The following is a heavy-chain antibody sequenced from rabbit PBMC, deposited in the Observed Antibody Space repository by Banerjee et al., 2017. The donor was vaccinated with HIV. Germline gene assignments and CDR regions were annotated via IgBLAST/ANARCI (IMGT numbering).Heavy chain of an antibody. CDR3: ARGSATMTMVITGFYFSL. V-gene: IGHV1S45*01. J-gene: IGHJ4*01. CDR1: GFSFSTDYY. D-gene: IGHD2-1*01. CDR2: IYGGVVGST. Sequence: QEQLVESGGGLVKPGGTLTLTCSASGFSFSTDYYMCWVRQAPGKGLESIACIYGGVVGSTYYATWAKGRFTISKTSSTTVTLQMTSLTAADTATYFCARGSATMTMVITGFYFSLWGPGTLVTVS.